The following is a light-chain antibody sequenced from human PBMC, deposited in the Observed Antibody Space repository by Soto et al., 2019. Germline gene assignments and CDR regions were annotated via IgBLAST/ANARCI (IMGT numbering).Light chain of an antibody. Sequence: QSALTQPHSASGSPGQSVTISCTGTSSDVGGYNYVSWYQQHPGKAPKLMMYEVSKRPSGVPDRFSGSKSGNTASLTVSGLQAEDEADYYCSSYAGSNNFVFGGGTKLTVL. J-gene: IGLJ2*01. CDR1: SSDVGGYNY. CDR3: SSYAGSNNFV. V-gene: IGLV2-8*01. CDR2: EVS.